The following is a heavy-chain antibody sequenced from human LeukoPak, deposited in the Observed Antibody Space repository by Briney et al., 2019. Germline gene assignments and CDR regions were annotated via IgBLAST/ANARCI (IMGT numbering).Heavy chain of an antibody. J-gene: IGHJ4*02. CDR2: INHSGST. CDR3: ARHVSTVVTPIDY. Sequence: KPSETLSLTCAVYGGSFSGYYWSWIRQPPGKGLEWIGEINHSGSTNYNPSLKSRVTISVDTSKNQFSLKLSSVTAADTAVCYCARHVSTVVTPIDYWGQGTLVTVSS. V-gene: IGHV4-34*01. D-gene: IGHD4-23*01. CDR1: GGSFSGYY.